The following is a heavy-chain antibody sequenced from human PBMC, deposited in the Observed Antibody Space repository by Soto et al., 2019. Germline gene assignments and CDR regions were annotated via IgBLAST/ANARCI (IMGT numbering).Heavy chain of an antibody. V-gene: IGHV4-30-4*01. CDR3: AREIMAADHFDY. Sequence: QIHLHEWGPGLWKPPQTLSLTSTFPGASIRGGDIYWIWIGQTPERGLEWCGYVHYSGNTFYNPSLKSRATISLDTSRNQFSLNLSSVTAADSAVYYCAREIMAADHFDYWGQGALVTVSS. CDR1: GASIRGGDIY. J-gene: IGHJ4*02. CDR2: VHYSGNT. D-gene: IGHD6-13*01.